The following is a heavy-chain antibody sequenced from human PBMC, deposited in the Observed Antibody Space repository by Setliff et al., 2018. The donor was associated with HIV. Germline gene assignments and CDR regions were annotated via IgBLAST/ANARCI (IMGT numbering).Heavy chain of an antibody. CDR1: GGSISSYY. J-gene: IGHJ4*02. D-gene: IGHD3-10*01. V-gene: IGHV4-4*09. CDR2: IYTSGST. Sequence: SETLSLTCTVSGGSISSYYLSWIRQPPGKGLEWIGYIYTSGSTNYNPSLKSRVTISVDTSKNQFSLKLSSVTAADTAVYYCARGLSFHDPGGFDYWGQGTLVTVSS. CDR3: ARGLSFHDPGGFDY.